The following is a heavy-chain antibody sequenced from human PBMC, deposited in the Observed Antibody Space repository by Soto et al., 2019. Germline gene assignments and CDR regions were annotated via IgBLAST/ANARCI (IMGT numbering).Heavy chain of an antibody. D-gene: IGHD3-22*01. V-gene: IGHV5-51*01. CDR3: ARKDKSGYFNWFDP. J-gene: IGHJ5*02. CDR1: GYRFTSYW. Sequence: GESLKISCGTSGYRFTSYWIALVLQMPGKGLEWMGIIFPSDSDTRYSPSFQGQVTISADRSTSTVFLQWASLKASDTAVYFCARKDKSGYFNWFDPWGQGTLVTVSS. CDR2: IFPSDSDT.